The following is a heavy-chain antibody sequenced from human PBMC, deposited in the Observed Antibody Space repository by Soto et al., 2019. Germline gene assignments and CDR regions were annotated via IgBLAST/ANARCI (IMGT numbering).Heavy chain of an antibody. V-gene: IGHV4-30-4*01. D-gene: IGHD5-18*01. J-gene: IGHJ6*02. CDR2: IYYSGST. CDR3: ARDRRGYSYGYDYYYGMDV. CDR1: GGSISSGDYY. Sequence: SETLSLTCTVSGGSISSGDYYWSWIRQPPGKGLEWIGYIYYSGSTYYNPSLKSRVTISVDTSKNQFSLKLSSVTAADTAVYYCARDRRGYSYGYDYYYGMDVWGQGTTVT.